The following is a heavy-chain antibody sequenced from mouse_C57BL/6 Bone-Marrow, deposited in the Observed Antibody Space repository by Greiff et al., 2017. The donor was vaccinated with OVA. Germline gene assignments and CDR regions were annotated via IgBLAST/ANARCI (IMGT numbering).Heavy chain of an antibody. J-gene: IGHJ3*01. CDR1: GYTFTSYW. V-gene: IGHV1-72*01. D-gene: IGHD2-1*01. CDR2: IDPNSGGT. Sequence: QVQLQQSGAELVKPGASVKLSCKASGYTFTSYWMHWVKQRPGRGLEWIGRIDPNSGGTKYNEKFKGKATLTVDKPSSTAYLQLSRLTFEDSAVYYCAGACGRSTMARWVAYGGQGTLVTVSA. CDR3: AGACGRSTMARWVAY.